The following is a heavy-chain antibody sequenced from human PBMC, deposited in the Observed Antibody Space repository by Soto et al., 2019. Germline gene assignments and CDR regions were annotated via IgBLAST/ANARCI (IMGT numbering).Heavy chain of an antibody. Sequence: QVQLVHSGTEVKRPGDSVKVSCKASGYTFTGYYVHWVRQAPGQGLEWMGWINPNSGDTYLAPRFQGRVTMNRDTSIGTAYMELRGLTSDDTAEYYCAKGGAIVAAGTRVYLYNAMDVWGQGTTVTVSS. CDR1: GYTFTGYY. CDR2: INPNSGDT. V-gene: IGHV1-2*02. J-gene: IGHJ6*02. CDR3: AKGGAIVAAGTRVYLYNAMDV. D-gene: IGHD1-26*01.